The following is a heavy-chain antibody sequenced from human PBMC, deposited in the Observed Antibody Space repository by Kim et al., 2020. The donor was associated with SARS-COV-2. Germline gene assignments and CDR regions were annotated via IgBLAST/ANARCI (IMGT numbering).Heavy chain of an antibody. CDR1: GFTFSSYW. D-gene: IGHD6-13*01. V-gene: IGHV3-7*01. Sequence: GGSLRLSCAASGFTFSSYWMSWVRQAPGKGLEWVANIKQDGSEKYYVDSVKGRFTISRDNAKNSLYLQMNSLRAEDTAVYYCARASRGYSSSWYVSYWGQGTLVTVSS. J-gene: IGHJ4*02. CDR2: IKQDGSEK. CDR3: ARASRGYSSSWYVSY.